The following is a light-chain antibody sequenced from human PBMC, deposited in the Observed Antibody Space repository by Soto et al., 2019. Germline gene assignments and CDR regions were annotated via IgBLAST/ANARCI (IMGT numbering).Light chain of an antibody. CDR1: SSNIGADYH. J-gene: IGLJ1*01. Sequence: QSVLTQPPSVSGAPGQRVTIFCTGSSSNIGADYHVHWYQQLPGTAPRLLIYGNTNRPSWVPGRFSASKSGTSASLAITGLQAEDEADYYCQSYDTSLRAYVFGAGTKLTVL. V-gene: IGLV1-40*01. CDR3: QSYDTSLRAYV. CDR2: GNT.